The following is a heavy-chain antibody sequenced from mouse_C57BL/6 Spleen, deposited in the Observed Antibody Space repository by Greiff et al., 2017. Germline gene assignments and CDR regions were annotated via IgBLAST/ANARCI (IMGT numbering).Heavy chain of an antibody. D-gene: IGHD2-4*01. CDR3: ASYDYDDYYAMDY. J-gene: IGHJ4*01. V-gene: IGHV3-6*01. Sequence: EVQLQQSGPGLGKPSQSLSLTCSVTGYSITRGYYWNWIRQFPGNKLEWMGYISYDGSNNYNPSLKNRISITRDTSKNQFFLKLNSVTTEDTATYYCASYDYDDYYAMDYWGQGTSVTVSS. CDR1: GYSITRGYY. CDR2: ISYDGSN.